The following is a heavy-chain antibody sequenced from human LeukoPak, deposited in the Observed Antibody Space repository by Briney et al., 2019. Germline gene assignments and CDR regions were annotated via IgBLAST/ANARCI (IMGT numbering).Heavy chain of an antibody. CDR1: GYSISSGYY. V-gene: IGHV4-61*01. CDR3: ARGDARGYSYGHFHFDH. D-gene: IGHD5-18*01. Sequence: SETLSLTCTVSGYSISSGYYWGWIRQPPGKGLEWIGYIYYSGSTNYNPSLKSRVTVSVDTSKNQFSLKLSSVTAADTAVYYCARGDARGYSYGHFHFDHWGHGTLSPSPQ. CDR2: IYYSGST. J-gene: IGHJ4*01.